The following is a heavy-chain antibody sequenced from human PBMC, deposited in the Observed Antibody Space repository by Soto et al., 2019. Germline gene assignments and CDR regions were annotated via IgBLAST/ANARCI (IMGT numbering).Heavy chain of an antibody. CDR3: AREIDRLLAP. Sequence: GGSLRLSCAASGFTFSSYAMHWVRQAPGKGLEWVAVISYDGGNKYYADSVKGRFTISRDNSKNTLYLQMNSLRAEDTAVHYCAREIDRLLAPWGQGTLVTVSS. J-gene: IGHJ5*02. CDR2: ISYDGGNK. D-gene: IGHD3-9*01. CDR1: GFTFSSYA. V-gene: IGHV3-30-3*01.